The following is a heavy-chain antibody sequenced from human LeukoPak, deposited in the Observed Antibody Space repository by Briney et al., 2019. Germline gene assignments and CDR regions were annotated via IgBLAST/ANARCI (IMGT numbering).Heavy chain of an antibody. D-gene: IGHD3-3*01. V-gene: IGHV1-18*01. CDR2: ISAYNGNT. CDR1: GYTFTSYG. CDR3: ARGSRITIFGVVIIGFDP. J-gene: IGHJ5*02. Sequence: GASVKVSCKASGYTFTSYGISWVRQAPGQGLEWMGWISAYNGNTNYAQKLQGRVTMTTDTSTSTAYMELSSLRSEDTAVYYCARGSRITIFGVVIIGFDPWGQGTLVTVSS.